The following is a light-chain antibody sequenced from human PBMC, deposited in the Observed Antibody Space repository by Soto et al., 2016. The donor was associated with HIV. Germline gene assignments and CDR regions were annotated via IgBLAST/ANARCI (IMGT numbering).Light chain of an antibody. CDR1: QSISKY. Sequence: DIQLTQSPSSLSASVGDRVTITCRSSQSISKYLNWYQQKPGKAPKLLIYAASSLQSGVPSRFSGSESGTDFTLTISSLQPEDFATYYCQQTYNTRMYTFGQGTKLVDQT. V-gene: IGKV1-39*01. J-gene: IGKJ2*01. CDR2: AAS. CDR3: QQTYNTRMYT.